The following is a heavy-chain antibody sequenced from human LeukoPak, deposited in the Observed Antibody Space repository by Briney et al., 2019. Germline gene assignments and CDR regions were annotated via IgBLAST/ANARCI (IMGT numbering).Heavy chain of an antibody. CDR1: RFRFSTFP. D-gene: IGHD6-13*01. CDR2: IYSGGST. Sequence: GGSLRLSCAASRFRFSTFPMGWVRQAPGKGLEWVSVIYSGGSTYYADSVKGRFTISRDNSKNTLYLQMNSLRAEDTAVYYCARVSSSSWYYFDYWGQGTLVTVSS. J-gene: IGHJ4*02. V-gene: IGHV3-66*01. CDR3: ARVSSSSWYYFDY.